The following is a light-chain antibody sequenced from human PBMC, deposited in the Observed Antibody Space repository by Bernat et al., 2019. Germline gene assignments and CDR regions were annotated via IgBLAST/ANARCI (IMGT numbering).Light chain of an antibody. CDR3: SAWDSSLGTWV. J-gene: IGLJ3*02. CDR1: SNNVGNQG. Sequence: QAGLTQPPSVSKGLRQTATLTCTGNSNNVGNQGAAWLQQHQGHPPKLLFCRNNNRPSGISERLSASRSGNTASLTITGLQLEDEADYFCSAWDSSLGTWVFGGGTKLTVL. CDR2: RNN. V-gene: IGLV10-54*01.